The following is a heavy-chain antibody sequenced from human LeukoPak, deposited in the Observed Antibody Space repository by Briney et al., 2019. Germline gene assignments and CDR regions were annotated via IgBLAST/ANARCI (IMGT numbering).Heavy chain of an antibody. CDR3: ARDSLIGEGSYRRGYHY. V-gene: IGHV1-69*13. CDR2: IIPIFGTA. CDR1: GGTFSSYA. D-gene: IGHD3-16*02. Sequence: SVKVSCKASGGTFSSYAISWVRQAPGQGLEWMGGIIPIFGTANYAQKFQGRVTITADESTSTAYMELSSLRSEDTAVYYCARDSLIGEGSYRRGYHYWGQGTLVTVSS. J-gene: IGHJ4*02.